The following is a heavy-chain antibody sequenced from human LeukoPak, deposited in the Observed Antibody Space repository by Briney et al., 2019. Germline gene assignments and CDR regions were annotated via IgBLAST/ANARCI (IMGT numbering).Heavy chain of an antibody. V-gene: IGHV4-59*02. CDR1: GDSVRSYY. CDR2: LSRSGST. CDR3: ARGVKHPYLDSSSYDAFDI. D-gene: IGHD6-13*01. J-gene: IGHJ3*02. Sequence: PSETLTLTCSVSGDSVRSYYWSWIRQPPGKGLEWIGFLSRSGSTNYSPSLKRRVTISVDTSKNQFSLNLLSVTAADTAVYYCARGVKHPYLDSSSYDAFDIWGQGTMVAVSS.